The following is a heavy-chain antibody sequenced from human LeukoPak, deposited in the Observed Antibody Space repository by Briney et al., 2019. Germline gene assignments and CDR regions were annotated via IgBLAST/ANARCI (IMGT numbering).Heavy chain of an antibody. CDR1: GFIFSDYY. CDR2: ISRSSSFT. V-gene: IGHV3-11*06. CDR3: ARDDQSSSRDAEYFQH. Sequence: PGGSLRLSCAASGFIFSDYYMSWICQAPGKGLEFVSNISRSSSFTNYADSVKGRFPISRDNAKKSLYLQMNSLRAEDTAVYYCARDDQSSSRDAEYFQHWGQGTLVTVSS. J-gene: IGHJ1*01. D-gene: IGHD6-6*01.